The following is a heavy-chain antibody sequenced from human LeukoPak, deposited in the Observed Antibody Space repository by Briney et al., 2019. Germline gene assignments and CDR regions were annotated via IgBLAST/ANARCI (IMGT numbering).Heavy chain of an antibody. J-gene: IGHJ4*02. Sequence: GGSLRLSCAASGFTFSSYAMSWVRQAPGKGLEWVSAISGSGGSTYYADSMKGRFTISRDNAKNSLYLQMNSLRAEDTAVYYCASWHDFWSGYSPYFDYWGQGTLVTVSS. CDR3: ASWHDFWSGYSPYFDY. CDR2: ISGSGGST. V-gene: IGHV3-23*01. CDR1: GFTFSSYA. D-gene: IGHD3-3*01.